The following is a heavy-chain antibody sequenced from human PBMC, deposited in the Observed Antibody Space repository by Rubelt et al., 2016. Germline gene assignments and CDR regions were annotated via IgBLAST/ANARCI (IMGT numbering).Heavy chain of an antibody. J-gene: IGHJ6*02. CDR2: IYYSGST. CDR1: GGSISSYS. CDR3: AGGGKHYYYYGMDV. V-gene: IGHV4-59*01. Sequence: QLQLQESGPGLVKPSETLSLTCTVSGGSISSYSWSWIRQPPGKGLEWIGYIYYSGSTNYNPSLKSRVTISVDTSKNQFSLKLSSVTAADTAVYYCAGGGKHYYYYGMDVWGQGTTVTVSS.